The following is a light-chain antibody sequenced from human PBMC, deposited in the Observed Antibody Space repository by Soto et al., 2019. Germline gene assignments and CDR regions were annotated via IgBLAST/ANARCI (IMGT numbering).Light chain of an antibody. V-gene: IGKV1-5*01. J-gene: IGKJ1*01. CDR2: DAS. Sequence: DIQMTQSPPTLSASVGDRVTITCRASQPISSWLAWYHQKPGKAPKLLIYDASNLESGVPSRFSGSGSGTEFTLTISSLQPEDFGIYYCQQYENYWTFGLGTKLEIK. CDR3: QQYENYWT. CDR1: QPISSW.